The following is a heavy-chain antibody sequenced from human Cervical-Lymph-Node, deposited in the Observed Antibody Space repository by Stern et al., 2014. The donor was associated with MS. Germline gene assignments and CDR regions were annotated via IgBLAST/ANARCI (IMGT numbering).Heavy chain of an antibody. Sequence: VQLVESGAEVRKPGASVKVSCKASGDTFTNYDIHWVRQATGQGLEWMGWMNPSSGHTAYAQNFQGRVTMTRDTSISTAYMELSSLRSEDTALYYCARSDYGDWDSWGQGTLVTVSS. CDR3: ARSDYGDWDS. CDR2: MNPSSGHT. J-gene: IGHJ4*02. D-gene: IGHD4-17*01. CDR1: GDTFTNYD. V-gene: IGHV1-8*01.